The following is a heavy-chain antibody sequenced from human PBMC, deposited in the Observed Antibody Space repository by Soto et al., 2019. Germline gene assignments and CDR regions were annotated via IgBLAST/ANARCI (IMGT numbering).Heavy chain of an antibody. V-gene: IGHV3-23*01. CDR1: GFTFSSYA. D-gene: IGHD3-9*01. CDR3: AKVQYYDILTGFPNWFDP. CDR2: ISGSGGST. Sequence: GGSLRLSCAASGFTFSSYAMSWVRQAPGKGLEWVSAISGSGGSTYYADSVKGRFTISRDNSKNTLYLQMNSLRAEDTAVYYCAKVQYYDILTGFPNWFDPWGQGTLVTVSS. J-gene: IGHJ5*02.